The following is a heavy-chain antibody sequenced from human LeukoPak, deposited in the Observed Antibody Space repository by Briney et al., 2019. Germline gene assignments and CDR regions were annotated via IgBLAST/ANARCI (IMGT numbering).Heavy chain of an antibody. D-gene: IGHD3-3*01. CDR1: GYRFTSYW. V-gene: IGHV5-51*01. CDR2: IYPGDSDT. J-gene: IGHJ6*02. Sequence: GESLKISCKGSGYRFTSYWIGWVRQMPGKGLEWMGIIYPGDSDTRYSPSFQGQVTISADKSSNTAYLQWNSLKASDTAMYFCARQTSTRFFEVGASGMDVWGQGTTVTVSS. CDR3: ARQTSTRFFEVGASGMDV.